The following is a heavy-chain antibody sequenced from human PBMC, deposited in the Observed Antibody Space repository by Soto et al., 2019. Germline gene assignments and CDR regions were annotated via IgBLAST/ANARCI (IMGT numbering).Heavy chain of an antibody. J-gene: IGHJ4*02. CDR1: GFTFSSYG. V-gene: IGHV3-30*18. Sequence: QVQLVESGGGVVQPGRSLRLSCAASGFTFSSYGMHWVRQAPGKGLEWVAVISYDGSNKYYADSVKGRFTISRDNSKNTLYLQMNSLRAEDTAVYYCAKDRGSGSYYGSHDWGQGTLVTVSS. CDR2: ISYDGSNK. CDR3: AKDRGSGSYYGSHD. D-gene: IGHD3-10*01.